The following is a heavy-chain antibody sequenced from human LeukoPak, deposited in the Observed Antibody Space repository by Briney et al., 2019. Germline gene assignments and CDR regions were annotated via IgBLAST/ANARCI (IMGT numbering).Heavy chain of an antibody. J-gene: IGHJ6*03. Sequence: ASVKVSCKASGYTFTTYGLSWVRQAPGQGLEWMGIINPSGGTTNYAQKFRGRVTMTRDMSTSTVYMELSSLRSEDTAVYYCARAPIWGGMVTYYYMDVWGKGTTVTISS. D-gene: IGHD3-16*01. CDR2: INPSGGTT. V-gene: IGHV1-46*01. CDR3: ARAPIWGGMVTYYYMDV. CDR1: GYTFTTYG.